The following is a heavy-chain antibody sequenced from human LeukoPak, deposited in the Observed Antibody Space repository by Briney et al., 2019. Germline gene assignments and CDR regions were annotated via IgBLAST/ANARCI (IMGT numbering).Heavy chain of an antibody. CDR2: IRYDGSNK. V-gene: IGHV3-33*01. J-gene: IGHJ6*04. Sequence: GGSLRLSCAASGFTFSSYGMHWVRQAPGKGLEWVAVIRYDGSNKYYADSVKGRFTISRDNSKKTLYLQMNSLRAEDTAVYYCSSTTRYYYYYGMDVWGKGTTVTVSS. CDR3: SSTTRYYYYYGMDV. D-gene: IGHD2-2*01. CDR1: GFTFSSYG.